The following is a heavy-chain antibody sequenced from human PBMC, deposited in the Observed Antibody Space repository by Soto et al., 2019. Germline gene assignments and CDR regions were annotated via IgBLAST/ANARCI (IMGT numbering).Heavy chain of an antibody. J-gene: IGHJ4*02. CDR1: GFSFGSYA. CDR2: ISGSDGKT. Sequence: GGSLRLSCAASGFSFGSYALSWVRQAPGKGLEWVSTISGSDGKTFYADSVKGRFSISRDTSQSTLYLQMNSLRADDTAMQDCARWSYLDYWGQGTLVTLSS. CDR3: ARWSYLDY. V-gene: IGHV3-23*01. D-gene: IGHD3-3*01.